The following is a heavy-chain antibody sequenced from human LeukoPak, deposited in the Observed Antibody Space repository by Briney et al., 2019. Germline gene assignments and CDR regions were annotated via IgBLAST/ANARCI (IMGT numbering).Heavy chain of an antibody. Sequence: GGSLRLSCVASGFTFSSFALSWVRQAPGRGLDWVSAISITGGSTYYADSVKGRFTISRDNSKNTLYLQMNSLRAGDTAVYYCAKGGYASVWRTWFDPWGPGTLVTVSS. D-gene: IGHD6-19*01. CDR3: AKGGYASVWRTWFDP. J-gene: IGHJ5*02. CDR1: GFTFSSFA. V-gene: IGHV3-23*01. CDR2: ISITGGST.